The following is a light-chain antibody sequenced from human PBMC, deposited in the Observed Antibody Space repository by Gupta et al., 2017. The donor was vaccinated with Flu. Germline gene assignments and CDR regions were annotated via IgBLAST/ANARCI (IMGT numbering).Light chain of an antibody. CDR3: MRGTHPWT. J-gene: IGKJ2*02. CDR2: EVS. V-gene: IGKV2-30*01. Sequence: PVTLGQPASISCRSSQSLVYKNGITYLNWFQQRPGQSPRRLIYEVSNRDSGVPDRFSGSGSGTDFTLKSSRVEAEDVGVYYWMRGTHPWTFGQGTRLEI. CDR1: QSLVYKNGITY.